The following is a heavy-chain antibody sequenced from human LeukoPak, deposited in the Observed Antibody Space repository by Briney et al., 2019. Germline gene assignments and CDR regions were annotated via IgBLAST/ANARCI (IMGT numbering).Heavy chain of an antibody. CDR1: GGSISSTGHH. J-gene: IGHJ4*02. CDR3: ARSATVTTGYFDY. V-gene: IGHV4-39*07. Sequence: SETLSLTCSVSGGSISSTGHHWGWIRQSPEKGLDWIGSIYSNGNTYYNPSVKSRVTMSVDTSKNQFSLKLTSMTAAETAVYYCARSATVTTGYFDYWGQGALVTVPS. CDR2: IYSNGNT. D-gene: IGHD4-17*01.